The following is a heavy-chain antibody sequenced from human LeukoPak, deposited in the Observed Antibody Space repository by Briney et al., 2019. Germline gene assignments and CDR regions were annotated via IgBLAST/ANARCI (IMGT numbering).Heavy chain of an antibody. D-gene: IGHD3-9*01. CDR1: GYSFTDYW. J-gene: IGHJ4*02. CDR3: ARQEETNYDILTGYYVEKYYFDY. V-gene: IGHV5-51*01. Sequence: GESLKISCKGSGYSFTDYWIGWVRQMPGKGLEWMGIIYPGDSDTRYSPSFQGQVTISADKSISTAYLQWSSLKASDTAMYYCARQEETNYDILTGYYVEKYYFDYWGQGTLVTVSS. CDR2: IYPGDSDT.